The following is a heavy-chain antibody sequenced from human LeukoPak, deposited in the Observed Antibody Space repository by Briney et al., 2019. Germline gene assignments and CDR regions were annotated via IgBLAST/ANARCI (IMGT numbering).Heavy chain of an antibody. Sequence: GSLRLSCAASGFTFSSYWMSWVRQAPGKGLEWVANIKQDGSEKYYLDSVKGRFTISRDNAKNSLYLQMNSLRAEDTAVYYCARDQYYYDSSGYRLVGAFDIWGQGTMVTVSS. D-gene: IGHD3-22*01. CDR2: IKQDGSEK. CDR3: ARDQYYYDSSGYRLVGAFDI. J-gene: IGHJ3*02. V-gene: IGHV3-7*01. CDR1: GFTFSSYW.